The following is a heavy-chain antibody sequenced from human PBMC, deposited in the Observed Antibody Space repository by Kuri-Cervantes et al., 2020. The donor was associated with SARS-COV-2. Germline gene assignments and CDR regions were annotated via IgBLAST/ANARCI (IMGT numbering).Heavy chain of an antibody. V-gene: IGHV6-1*01. CDR1: GDSVSSNSAA. J-gene: IGHJ6*02. CDR2: TYYRSKWYN. D-gene: IGHD2-2*01. CDR3: AGDPGFSSTSHYYYYYGMDV. Sequence: LRLSCAISGDSVSSNSAAWNWIRQSPSRGLEWLGRTYYRSKWYNDYAVSVKSRITINPDTSKNQFSLQLNSVTPEDTAVYYCAGDPGFSSTSHYYYYYGMDVWGQGATVTVSS.